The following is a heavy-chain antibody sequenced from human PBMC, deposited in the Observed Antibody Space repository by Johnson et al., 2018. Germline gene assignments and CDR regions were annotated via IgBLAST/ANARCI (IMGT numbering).Heavy chain of an antibody. CDR2: ISYDGSGQ. CDR3: AKPPTYDTTAFDS. J-gene: IGHJ3*02. D-gene: IGHD3-16*01. CDR1: GITFNRFG. Sequence: QVQLVESGGGVFQXGTSLRLSCTASGITFNRFGMHWVRQAPGQGLEWVAVISYDGSGQYFTDSVEGRFTISRDISKNTLLLQMNSLRPEYTAINYWAKPPTYDTTAFDSWGQGTLVTVSS. V-gene: IGHV3-30*18.